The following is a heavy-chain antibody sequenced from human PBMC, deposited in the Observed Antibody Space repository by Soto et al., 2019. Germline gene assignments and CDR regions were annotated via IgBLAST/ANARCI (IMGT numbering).Heavy chain of an antibody. J-gene: IGHJ2*01. CDR1: GFTFASYG. V-gene: IGHV1-18*04. CDR2: ITADNGNT. Sequence: QFQLVQSGAEVGNPGASVKLSCKASGFTFASYGITWVRQAPGQGLEWMGWITADNGNTNYAQNLQGRVTMTTDSSTSTAYMELWRLRSDDTAVYYCARGYSYGSYWYFDLWDRGTLVTVSS. D-gene: IGHD1-26*01. CDR3: ARGYSYGSYWYFDL.